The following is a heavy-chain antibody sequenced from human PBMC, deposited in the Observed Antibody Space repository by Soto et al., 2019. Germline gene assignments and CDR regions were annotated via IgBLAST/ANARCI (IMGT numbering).Heavy chain of an antibody. J-gene: IGHJ6*03. CDR1: SGSISSSNW. CDR2: IYHSGST. V-gene: IGHV4-4*02. CDR3: ARDVRGYRGYVGKDYYSYYMDV. D-gene: IGHD5-12*01. Sequence: SETLSLTCAVSSGSISSSNWWSWVRQPPGKGLEWIGEIYHSGSTNYNPSLKSRVTISVDKSKNQFSLKLSSVTAADTAVYYCARDVRGYRGYVGKDYYSYYMDVWGKGTTVTVSS.